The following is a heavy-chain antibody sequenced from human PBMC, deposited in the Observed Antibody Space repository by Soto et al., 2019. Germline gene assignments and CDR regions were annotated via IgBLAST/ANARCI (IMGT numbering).Heavy chain of an antibody. V-gene: IGHV4-59*08. CDR3: ARHGRWLPQFAPYWYFDL. D-gene: IGHD5-12*01. Sequence: SETLSLTCTVSGGSISSYYWSWIRQPPGKGLEWIGYIYYIGSTNYNPSLKSRVTISVDTSKNQFSLKLSSVTAADTAVYYCARHGRWLPQFAPYWYFDLWGRGTLVTVSS. CDR1: GGSISSYY. CDR2: IYYIGST. J-gene: IGHJ2*01.